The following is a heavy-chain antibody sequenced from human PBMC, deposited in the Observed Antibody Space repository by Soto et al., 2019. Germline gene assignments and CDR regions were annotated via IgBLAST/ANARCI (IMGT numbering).Heavy chain of an antibody. CDR2: ISSSSSYI. CDR3: ARDVTSSTYYYLSPGGFDP. Sequence: EVQLVESGGGLVKPGGSLRLSCAASGFTFSSYSMNWVRQAPGKGLEWVSSISSSSSYIYYADSVKGRFTISRDNAKNSLYLQRNSLRAEDTAVDYCARDVTSSTYYYLSPGGFDPWGQGTLVTVSS. CDR1: GFTFSSYS. J-gene: IGHJ5*02. V-gene: IGHV3-21*01. D-gene: IGHD3-22*01.